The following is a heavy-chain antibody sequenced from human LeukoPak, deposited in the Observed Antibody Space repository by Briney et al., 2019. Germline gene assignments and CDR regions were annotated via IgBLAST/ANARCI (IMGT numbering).Heavy chain of an antibody. V-gene: IGHV4-59*08. D-gene: IGHD2/OR15-2a*01. CDR3: ARFSQYYDSPTHYLDY. Sequence: GSLRLSCAASGFTFSSYWMSWVRQPPGAGLEWLAYIYYTGSTNYNPSLKTRLTISVDTSKNQFSLRLNSVTAADTAVYYCARFSQYYDSPTHYLDYWGQGILVTVSS. J-gene: IGHJ4*02. CDR2: IYYTGST. CDR1: GFTFSSYW.